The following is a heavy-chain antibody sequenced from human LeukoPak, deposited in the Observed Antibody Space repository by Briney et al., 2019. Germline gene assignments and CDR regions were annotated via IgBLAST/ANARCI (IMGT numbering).Heavy chain of an antibody. Sequence: GGSLRLSCAASGFTFDDYAMHWVRQAPGKGLEWVSGISWNSGSIGYADSVKGRFTISGDNAKNSLYLQMNSLRAEDTALYYCAKSFRTDYRGIDIWGQGTMVTVSS. CDR3: AKSFRTDYRGIDI. D-gene: IGHD4-11*01. CDR2: ISWNSGSI. CDR1: GFTFDDYA. V-gene: IGHV3-9*01. J-gene: IGHJ3*02.